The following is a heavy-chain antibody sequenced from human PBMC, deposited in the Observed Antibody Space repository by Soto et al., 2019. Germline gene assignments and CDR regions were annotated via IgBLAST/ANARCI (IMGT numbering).Heavy chain of an antibody. V-gene: IGHV5-51*01. CDR3: TRSRVRDGYNPDAFDI. D-gene: IGHD5-12*01. CDR1: GYNFASCW. Sequence: SLKISCKGSGYNFASCWIGWVRQMPGKGLEWMGIIYPGDSDTRYSPSFQGQVTISADKSIDTAYLQWSSLKASDTAMYYCTRSRVRDGYNPDAFDICGQGTMVTVSS. J-gene: IGHJ3*02. CDR2: IYPGDSDT.